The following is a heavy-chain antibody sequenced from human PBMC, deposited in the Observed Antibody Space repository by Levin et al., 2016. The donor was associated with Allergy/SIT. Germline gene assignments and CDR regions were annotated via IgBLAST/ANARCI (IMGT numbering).Heavy chain of an antibody. J-gene: IGHJ6*03. D-gene: IGHD3-3*01. V-gene: IGHV3-7*03. Sequence: WIRQPPGKGLEWVANIKQDGSEKYYVDSVKGRFTISRDNAKNSLYLQMNSLRAEDTAVYYCARDGLVIFGVVRHYYYYMDVWGKGTTVTVSS. CDR3: ARDGLVIFGVVRHYYYYMDV. CDR2: IKQDGSEK.